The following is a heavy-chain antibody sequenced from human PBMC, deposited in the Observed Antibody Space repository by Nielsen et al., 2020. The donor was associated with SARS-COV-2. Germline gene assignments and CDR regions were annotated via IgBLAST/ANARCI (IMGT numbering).Heavy chain of an antibody. CDR3: ARQSGSYLHYFDY. Sequence: ASVKVSCKASGYTFTAYAIHWVRQDPGQSLEWMGWINAGNGNTKYSQKFQGRVTITRDTSASTAYMELSSLRSEDTAVYYCARQSGSYLHYFDYWGQGTLVTVSS. D-gene: IGHD1-26*01. J-gene: IGHJ4*02. CDR1: GYTFTAYA. V-gene: IGHV1-3*01. CDR2: INAGNGNT.